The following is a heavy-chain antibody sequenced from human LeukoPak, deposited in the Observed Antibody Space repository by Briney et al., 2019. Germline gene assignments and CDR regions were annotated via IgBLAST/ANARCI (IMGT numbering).Heavy chain of an antibody. CDR3: ARAGGGNLHFDY. Sequence: SETLSLTCTVSGDSISSYYCSWIRQPPGKGLESIGDLYYSGRTNYNPSLKSRVTISVDTSKKQFSLKLSSVTAADTAVYYCARAGGGNLHFDYWGQGTLVTVSS. CDR2: LYYSGRT. CDR1: GDSISSYY. D-gene: IGHD4-23*01. J-gene: IGHJ4*02. V-gene: IGHV4-59*01.